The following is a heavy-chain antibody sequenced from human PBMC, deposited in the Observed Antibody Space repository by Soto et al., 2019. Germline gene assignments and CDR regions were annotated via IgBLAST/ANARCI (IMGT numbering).Heavy chain of an antibody. D-gene: IGHD1-7*01. V-gene: IGHV6-1*01. J-gene: IGHJ6*03. Sequence: SQTLSLTCVISGDSVSSNSAAWNWIRQSPSRGLEWLGRTYYRSRWYNDYAVSVRSRITVNADTSKNQFSLHLNSVTPEDTAVYYCAGTISLQWYYMDVWDKGTTVTVS. CDR2: TYYRSRWYN. CDR3: AGTISLQWYYMDV. CDR1: GDSVSSNSAA.